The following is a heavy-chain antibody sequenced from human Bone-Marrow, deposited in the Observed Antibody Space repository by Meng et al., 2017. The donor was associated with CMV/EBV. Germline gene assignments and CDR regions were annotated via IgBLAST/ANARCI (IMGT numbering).Heavy chain of an antibody. CDR1: GGSISSSSYY. V-gene: IGHV4-39*01. CDR2: IYYSGST. J-gene: IGHJ4*02. Sequence: SETLSLTCTVSGGSISSSSYYWGWIRQPPGKGLEWIGSIYYSGSTYYNPSLKSRVTISVDTSKNQFSLKLSSVTAADTAVYYCASDYCSSTSCYERGWSDYWGQGTLVTVSS. D-gene: IGHD2-2*01. CDR3: ASDYCSSTSCYERGWSDY.